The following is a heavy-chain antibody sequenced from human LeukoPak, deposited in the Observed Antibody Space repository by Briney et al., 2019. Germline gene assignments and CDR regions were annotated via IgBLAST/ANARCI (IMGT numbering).Heavy chain of an antibody. D-gene: IGHD6-19*01. V-gene: IGHV3-53*01. Sequence: GGSLRLSCAASGFTVSSNYMSWVRQAPGKGLEWVSVIHSGGSTYYADSVKGRFTISRDNSKNTLYLQMNSLRAEDTAVYYCARGDAVAGHFDYWGQGTLVTVSS. CDR2: IHSGGST. J-gene: IGHJ4*02. CDR3: ARGDAVAGHFDY. CDR1: GFTVSSNY.